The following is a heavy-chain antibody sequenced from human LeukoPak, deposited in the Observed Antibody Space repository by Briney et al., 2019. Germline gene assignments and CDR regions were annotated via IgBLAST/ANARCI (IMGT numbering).Heavy chain of an antibody. V-gene: IGHV3-15*07. CDR1: GFTFSNAW. CDR2: IKSKTDGGTT. Sequence: GGSLRLSCAASGFTFSNAWMNWVRQAPGKGLEWVGCIKSKTDGGTTDYAAPVKGRFTISRDDSKNTLYLQMNSLKTEDTAVYYCTTDGTVFYDSSGYYPFTFDYWGQGTLVTVSS. D-gene: IGHD3-22*01. CDR3: TTDGTVFYDSSGYYPFTFDY. J-gene: IGHJ4*02.